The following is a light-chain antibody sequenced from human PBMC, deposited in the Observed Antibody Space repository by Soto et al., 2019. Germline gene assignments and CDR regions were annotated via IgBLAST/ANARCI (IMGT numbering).Light chain of an antibody. Sequence: DIVITQSPDSLAVSLGERATINCKSSQNVLYSSNNKNYLAWYQHKPGQPPKLLIYWASTRESGVPDRFSGSRSGQDLTVTVSGLQAEDVAVYYCQEYVSARLGLGGWAKVDIQ. V-gene: IGKV4-1*01. J-gene: IGKJ4*01. CDR2: WAS. CDR1: QNVLYSSNNKNY. CDR3: QEYVSARLG.